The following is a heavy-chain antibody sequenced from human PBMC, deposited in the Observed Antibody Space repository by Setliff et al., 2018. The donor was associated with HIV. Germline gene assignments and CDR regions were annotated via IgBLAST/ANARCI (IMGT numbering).Heavy chain of an antibody. Sequence: PGGSLRLSCAASGFTFDDFGMTWVRQRPGKGLEWVSGINWNGAITDYADSVKGRFTISRDNAKSSLYLQVNNLRAEDTAVYYCARGPSSTHWSPGYFQHWGQGTPVTVSS. CDR2: INWNGAIT. CDR1: GFTFDDFG. J-gene: IGHJ1*01. CDR3: ARGPSSTHWSPGYFQH. V-gene: IGHV3-20*04. D-gene: IGHD2-8*02.